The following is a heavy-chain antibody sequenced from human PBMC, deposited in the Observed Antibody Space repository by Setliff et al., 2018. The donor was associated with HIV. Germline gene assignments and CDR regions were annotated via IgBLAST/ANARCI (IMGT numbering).Heavy chain of an antibody. D-gene: IGHD3-22*01. CDR2: IYTSGTT. Sequence: SETLSLTCTVSGGSITGGSYYWSWIRQPAGKGLEWIGRIYTSGTTSYNPSLKSRVSISVDTSKNQFSLNLSSVTAADAAVYYCARCSYDSSGYYYYYFDYWGQGTLVTVSS. CDR3: ARCSYDSSGYYYYYFDY. J-gene: IGHJ4*02. V-gene: IGHV4-61*02. CDR1: GGSITGGSYY.